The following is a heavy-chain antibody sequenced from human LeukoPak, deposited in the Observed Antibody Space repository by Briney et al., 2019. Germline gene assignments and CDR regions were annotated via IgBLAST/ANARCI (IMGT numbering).Heavy chain of an antibody. CDR1: GYSFTSYW. J-gene: IGHJ5*02. Sequence: GESLKISCKGSGYSFTSYWIGWVRQMPGKGLEWMGIIYPGDSDTRYSPSFQGQVTISADKSISTAYLQWSSLKASDTAMYYCARRNSLGTMVRGFNWFDPWGQGTLVTVSS. V-gene: IGHV5-51*01. D-gene: IGHD3-10*01. CDR2: IYPGDSDT. CDR3: ARRNSLGTMVRGFNWFDP.